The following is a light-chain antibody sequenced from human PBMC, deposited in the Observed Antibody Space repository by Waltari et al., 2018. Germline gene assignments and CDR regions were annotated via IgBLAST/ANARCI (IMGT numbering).Light chain of an antibody. J-gene: IGLJ3*02. Sequence: QSVLTQPPSASGTPGQRVTISCSGSSSNIGGNYVYWYQQLPGTAPKLLLDRDKQRPSGVPARVSGSKSGTSASLAISGLRSEDEADYYCAAWDDNLSGPEWVFGGGTKLTVL. CDR2: RDK. CDR1: SSNIGGNY. V-gene: IGLV1-47*01. CDR3: AAWDDNLSGPEWV.